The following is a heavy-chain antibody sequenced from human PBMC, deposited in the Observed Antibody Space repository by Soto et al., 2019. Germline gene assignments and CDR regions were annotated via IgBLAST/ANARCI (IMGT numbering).Heavy chain of an antibody. CDR3: AAGYSSGWYGVYYGMDV. D-gene: IGHD6-19*01. V-gene: IGHV1-58*01. CDR2: IVVGSGNT. Sequence: QMQLVQSGPEVKKPGTSVKVSCKASGFTFTSSAVQWVRQARGQRLEWIGWIVVGSGNTNYAQKFQERVTITRDMSTSTAYMELSSLRSEDTAVYYCAAGYSSGWYGVYYGMDVWGQGTTVTDSS. J-gene: IGHJ6*02. CDR1: GFTFTSSA.